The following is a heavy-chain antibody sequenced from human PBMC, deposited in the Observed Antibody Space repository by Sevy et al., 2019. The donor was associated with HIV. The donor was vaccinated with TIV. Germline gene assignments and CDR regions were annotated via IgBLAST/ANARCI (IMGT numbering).Heavy chain of an antibody. V-gene: IGHV1-18*01. D-gene: IGHD3-22*01. J-gene: IGHJ2*01. CDR2: INPNNGKT. CDR1: GYRITNYG. Sequence: ASVKVSCKASGYRITNYGITWVRQAPGQGLEWMGWINPNNGKTNYAQKFQGRLTMTTDTSTSTAYMEQRSLRSDDTAVYYCARGLSLYYDCSGCYPDWYFDLWGRGTLVTVSS. CDR3: ARGLSLYYDCSGCYPDWYFDL.